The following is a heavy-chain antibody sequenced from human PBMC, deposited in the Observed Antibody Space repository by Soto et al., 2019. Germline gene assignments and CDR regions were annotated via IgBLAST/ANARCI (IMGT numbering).Heavy chain of an antibody. J-gene: IGHJ4*02. Sequence: QVQLVQSGAEEKKPGASVKVSCKASGYTFTSYAMHWVRQAPGQRLEWMGWINAGNGNTKYSQKFQGRVTITRDTSERTAYMELSSLRSEETAVYYCARSIVVVTALDYWGQGTLVTVSS. CDR1: GYTFTSYA. CDR3: ARSIVVVTALDY. CDR2: INAGNGNT. D-gene: IGHD2-21*02. V-gene: IGHV1-3*05.